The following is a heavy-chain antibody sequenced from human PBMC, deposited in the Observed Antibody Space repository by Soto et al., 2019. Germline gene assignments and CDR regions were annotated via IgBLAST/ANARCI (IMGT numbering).Heavy chain of an antibody. D-gene: IGHD2-2*01. CDR3: AISAARGSFYYYYGMDV. V-gene: IGHV1-24*01. J-gene: IGHJ6*02. CDR2: FDPEDGET. CDR1: GYTLTELS. Sequence: EASVKVSCKVSGYTLTELSMHWVRQAPGKGLEWMGGFDPEDGETIYAQKFQGRVTMTEDTSTDTAYMELSSLRSEDTAVYYCAISAARGSFYYYYGMDVWGQGTTVTVSS.